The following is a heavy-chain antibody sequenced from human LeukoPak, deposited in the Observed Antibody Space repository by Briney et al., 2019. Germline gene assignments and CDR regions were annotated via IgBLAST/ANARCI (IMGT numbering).Heavy chain of an antibody. J-gene: IGHJ4*02. CDR2: IYYSGST. V-gene: IGHV4-39*01. Sequence: SETLSLTCTVSGGSISSSSYYWGWIRQPPGKGLEWIGTIYYSGSTYYNPSLKSRVTISVDTSKNQFSLKLTSVTAADTAVYYCARRTIFGVVITYFDYWGQGTLVTVSS. CDR3: ARRTIFGVVITYFDY. CDR1: GGSISSSSYY. D-gene: IGHD3-3*01.